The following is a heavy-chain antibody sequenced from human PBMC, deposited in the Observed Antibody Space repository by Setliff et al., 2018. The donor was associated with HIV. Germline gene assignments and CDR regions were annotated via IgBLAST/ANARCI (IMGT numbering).Heavy chain of an antibody. D-gene: IGHD3-22*01. Sequence: ASVKVSCKASGYTFTGYYTHWVRQAPGQGLEWMGWINPNSGDTNYARELQGRVTMTTDTSTSTAYMDLRSLRSDDTAVYYCARGWLYYYDSSAYRDYWGQGTRVTVSS. CDR3: ARGWLYYYDSSAYRDY. CDR1: GYTFTGYY. J-gene: IGHJ4*02. CDR2: INPNSGDT. V-gene: IGHV1-2*02.